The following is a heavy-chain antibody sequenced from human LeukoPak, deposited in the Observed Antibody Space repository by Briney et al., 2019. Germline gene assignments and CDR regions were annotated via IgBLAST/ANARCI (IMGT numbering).Heavy chain of an antibody. CDR2: ITHSGDYT. CDR3: AKGLQTLWWIIDY. V-gene: IGHV3-23*01. D-gene: IGHD2-21*01. Sequence: GGSLRLSCAASGFTFSSYAMNWVRQAPGKGLEWVSLITHSGDYTDYADSVKGRFTISRDNSKNTVYLQMNSLRAEDTAVYYCAKGLQTLWWIIDYWGQGTLVTVSS. J-gene: IGHJ4*02. CDR1: GFTFSSYA.